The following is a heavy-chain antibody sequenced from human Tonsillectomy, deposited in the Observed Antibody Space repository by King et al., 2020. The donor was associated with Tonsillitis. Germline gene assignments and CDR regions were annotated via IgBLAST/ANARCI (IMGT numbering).Heavy chain of an antibody. D-gene: IGHD6-19*01. V-gene: IGHV4-39*01. J-gene: IGHJ5*02. CDR2: IYYSRST. Sequence: QLQESGPGLVKPSETLSLTCTVSGGSISSSSYYWGWIRQPPGKGLEWIGNIYYSRSTYYNPSLKSRVTISVDTSKNQFSLKLSSVTAADTAVYYCARLPYSSGWYWRGWFDPWGQGTLVTVSS. CDR3: ARLPYSSGWYWRGWFDP. CDR1: GGSISSSSYY.